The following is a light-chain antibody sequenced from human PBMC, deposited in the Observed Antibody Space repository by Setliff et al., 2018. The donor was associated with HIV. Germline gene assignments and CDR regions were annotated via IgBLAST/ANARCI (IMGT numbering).Light chain of an antibody. V-gene: IGLV2-23*02. CDR2: NVT. CDR3: SSYAGPSAFDV. J-gene: IGLJ1*01. CDR1: SSDVGVYDL. Sequence: QSALAQPASVTGSPGQPITISCSGSSSDVGVYDLVSWCQHHPGKAPKLLIYNVTDRPSGVSSRFSGSKFGNTASLTISGLQAEDEAYYYCSSYAGPSAFDVFGTGTKVTVL.